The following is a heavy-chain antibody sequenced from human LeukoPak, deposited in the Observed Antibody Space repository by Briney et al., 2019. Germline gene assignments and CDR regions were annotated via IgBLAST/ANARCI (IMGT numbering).Heavy chain of an antibody. CDR1: GFTFSSYW. V-gene: IGHV3-74*01. Sequence: GGSLRLSCAASGFTFSSYWMHWVRQAPGKGLVRVSRINSDGSSTSYADSVKGRFTSSRDNAKNTRYLQMNSLRAEDTAVYYCARDRIAAAGRGWFDPWGQGTLVIVSS. CDR2: INSDGSST. J-gene: IGHJ5*02. CDR3: ARDRIAAAGRGWFDP. D-gene: IGHD6-13*01.